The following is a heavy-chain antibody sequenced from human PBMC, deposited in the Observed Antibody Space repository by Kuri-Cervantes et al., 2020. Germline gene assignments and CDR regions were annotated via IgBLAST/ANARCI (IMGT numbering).Heavy chain of an antibody. J-gene: IGHJ4*02. V-gene: IGHV4-39*07. CDR1: GGSISSSSYY. D-gene: IGHD6-13*01. CDR2: IYYSGST. CDR3: ARDSSSRGSFDY. Sequence: SETLSLTCTVSGGSISSSSYYWGWIRQPPGKGLEWIGSIYYSGSTYYNPSLKSRVTISVDTSKNQFSLKLSSVTAADTAVYYCARDSSSRGSFDYWGQGTLVTVSS.